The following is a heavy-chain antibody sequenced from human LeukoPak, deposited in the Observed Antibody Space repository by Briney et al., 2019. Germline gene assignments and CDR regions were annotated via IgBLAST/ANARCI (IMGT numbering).Heavy chain of an antibody. V-gene: IGHV3-23*01. J-gene: IGHJ4*02. CDR3: AKSRGSGSKMARGVNFDY. D-gene: IGHD3-10*01. CDR2: ISDGGSIT. CDR1: GFTFSDYG. Sequence: GGSLRLSCAASGFTFSDYGMSWVRQAPGKGLEWVSTISDGGSITYYADSVKGRFAISRDNSKNTLLLQMNSLRAEDTAVYYCAKSRGSGSKMARGVNFDYWGQGTLVTVSS.